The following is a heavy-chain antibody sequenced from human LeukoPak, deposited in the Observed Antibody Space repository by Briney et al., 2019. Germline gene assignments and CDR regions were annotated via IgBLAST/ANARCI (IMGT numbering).Heavy chain of an antibody. CDR2: ISSSSSYI. CDR1: GFTFSSYS. D-gene: IGHD6-13*01. V-gene: IGHV3-21*01. Sequence: SGGSLRLSCAASGFTFSSYSMNWVRQAPGKRVVWVSSISSSSSYIYYADSVKGRFTISRDNAKNSLYLQMNSLRAEDTAVYFCARDPSVAAAASPPPNYWGQGTLATVSS. CDR3: ARDPSVAAAASPPPNY. J-gene: IGHJ4*02.